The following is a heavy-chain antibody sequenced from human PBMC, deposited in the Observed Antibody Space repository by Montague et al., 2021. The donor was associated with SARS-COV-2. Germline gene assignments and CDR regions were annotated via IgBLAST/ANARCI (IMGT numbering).Heavy chain of an antibody. J-gene: IGHJ4*02. V-gene: IGHV4-34*01. CDR1: GGSFSGYY. Sequence: SETLSLTCAVYGGSFSGYYWSWIRQSPAKGLEWIGEINHSGSTNHNPSLQSRVTMSVDTSKNQFSLKLSSVTAADTAVYYCARGARQGYGFRLGSFDYWGQGTLVTVSS. D-gene: IGHD3-10*01. CDR3: ARGARQGYGFRLGSFDY. CDR2: INHSGST.